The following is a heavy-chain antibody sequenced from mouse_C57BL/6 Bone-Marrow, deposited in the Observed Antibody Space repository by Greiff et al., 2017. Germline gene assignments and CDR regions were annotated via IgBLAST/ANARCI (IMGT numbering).Heavy chain of an antibody. CDR3: ARGYDYDYAMDY. CDR1: GYSFTDYN. Sequence: LEESGPELVKPGASVKISCKASGYSFTDYNMNWVKQSNGKSLEWIGIINPNYGTTSYNQKFKGKATLTVDQSSSTAYMQLNSLTSEDSAVYFCARGYDYDYAMDYWGQGTSVTVSS. J-gene: IGHJ4*01. CDR2: INPNYGTT. V-gene: IGHV1-39*01. D-gene: IGHD2-4*01.